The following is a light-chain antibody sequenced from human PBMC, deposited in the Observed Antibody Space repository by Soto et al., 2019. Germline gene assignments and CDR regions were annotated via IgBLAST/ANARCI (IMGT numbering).Light chain of an antibody. CDR2: DVS. V-gene: IGLV2-14*03. CDR1: SSDVGGYNY. J-gene: IGLJ1*01. Sequence: QSALTQPASVSGSPGQSITISCTGTSSDVGGYNYVSWYQQHPGKAPKLMIYDVSNRPSGVSNRFSGSTSGNTASLTISGLQAEDEGDYYCSSYTSSSTLDVFGTGTKVTVL. CDR3: SSYTSSSTLDV.